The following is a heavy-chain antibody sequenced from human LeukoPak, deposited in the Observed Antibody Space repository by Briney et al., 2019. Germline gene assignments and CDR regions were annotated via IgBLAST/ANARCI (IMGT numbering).Heavy chain of an antibody. Sequence: ASVKVSCKASGYTFTAHYLHWVRQAPGQGLEWMGRINPNSGGPNSAQKFQGRVTMTRDTSISTAYMELNGLRSGDTAIYYCARDLIPAAVSDSYGMDAWGLGTTVTVSS. CDR1: GYTFTAHY. V-gene: IGHV1-2*02. J-gene: IGHJ6*02. CDR2: INPNSGGP. CDR3: ARDLIPAAVSDSYGMDA. D-gene: IGHD2-2*01.